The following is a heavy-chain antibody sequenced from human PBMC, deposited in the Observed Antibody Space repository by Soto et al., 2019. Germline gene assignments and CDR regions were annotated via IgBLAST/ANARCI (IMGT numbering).Heavy chain of an antibody. CDR1: GYTFTSYG. CDR3: ARDEKAARPGGGWFDP. Sequence: QVQLVQSGAEVKKPGASVKVSCKASGYTFTSYGISWVRQAPGQGLEWMGWISAYNGNTNYAQKLQGRVTMTTDTSKSTAYMELRSLRSDDTAVYYCARDEKAARPGGGWFDPWGQGTLGTVSS. D-gene: IGHD6-6*01. J-gene: IGHJ5*02. CDR2: ISAYNGNT. V-gene: IGHV1-18*04.